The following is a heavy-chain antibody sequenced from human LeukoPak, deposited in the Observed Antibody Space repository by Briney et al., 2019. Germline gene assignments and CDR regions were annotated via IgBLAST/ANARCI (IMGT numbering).Heavy chain of an antibody. V-gene: IGHV3-48*03. CDR1: GFTFSNYE. D-gene: IGHD3-3*01. CDR2: ISSSGSTI. J-gene: IGHJ6*03. CDR3: ARGAFIGYDFWSGYSSYYYMDV. Sequence: GGSLRLSCAAYGFTFSNYEMNWVRQAPGKGLEWVSYISSSGSTIYYADSVKGRFTISRDNAKNSLYLQMNSLRAEDTAVYYCARGAFIGYDFWSGYSSYYYMDVWGKGTTVTVSS.